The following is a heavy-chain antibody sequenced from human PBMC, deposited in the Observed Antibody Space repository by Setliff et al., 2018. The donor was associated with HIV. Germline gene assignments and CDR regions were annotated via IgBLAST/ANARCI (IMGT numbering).Heavy chain of an antibody. CDR3: ARGLIGSAYYYPSRWFDP. CDR2: INHTGST. J-gene: IGHJ5*02. CDR1: GGSFSGYY. V-gene: IGHV4-34*01. D-gene: IGHD3-22*01. Sequence: LSLTCAVYGGSFSGYYWSWIRQPPGKGLEWIGEINHTGSTNYNPSLTRRVTISVDTSKNQFSLRLSSVTAADTAVYYCARGLIGSAYYYPSRWFDPWGQGTLVTVSS.